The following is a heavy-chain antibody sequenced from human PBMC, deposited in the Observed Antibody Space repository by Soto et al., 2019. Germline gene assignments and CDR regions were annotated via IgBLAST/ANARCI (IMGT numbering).Heavy chain of an antibody. Sequence: ASVKVSCKASGYTLTSYGISWVRQAPGQGLEWMGWISAYNGNTNYAQKLQGRVTMTTDTSTSTAYMELRSLRSDDTAVYYCARGSADYYDSSGYFLLAYWGQGTLVTVSS. CDR1: GYTLTSYG. V-gene: IGHV1-18*01. J-gene: IGHJ4*02. CDR2: ISAYNGNT. CDR3: ARGSADYYDSSGYFLLAY. D-gene: IGHD3-22*01.